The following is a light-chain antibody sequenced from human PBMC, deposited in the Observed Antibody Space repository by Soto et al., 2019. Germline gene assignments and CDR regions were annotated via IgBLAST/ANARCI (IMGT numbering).Light chain of an antibody. Sequence: DIQMTQSPSSLSASVGDRVTITCRASQSISSYLNWYQQKPGKAPKLLICTASSLQSGVPSRFSGSGSGTDFTLTISSLQPDDFATYYCQHYNSYSEAFGQRTKVDIK. CDR2: TAS. J-gene: IGKJ1*01. CDR3: QHYNSYSEA. V-gene: IGKV1-39*01. CDR1: QSISSY.